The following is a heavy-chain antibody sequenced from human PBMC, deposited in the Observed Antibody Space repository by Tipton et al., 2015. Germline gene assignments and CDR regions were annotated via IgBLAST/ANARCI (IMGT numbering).Heavy chain of an antibody. Sequence: TLSLTCAVSGYSIRGAYYWGWIRQPPGKGLEWIGHIHHSGITYYNPSLKSRVSISLDTSKNQFSLNLTSVTAADTAVYYCARDLEHGMDVWGQGTTVTVSS. CDR3: ARDLEHGMDV. V-gene: IGHV4-38-2*02. D-gene: IGHD5-24*01. J-gene: IGHJ6*02. CDR2: IHHSGIT. CDR1: GYSIRGAYY.